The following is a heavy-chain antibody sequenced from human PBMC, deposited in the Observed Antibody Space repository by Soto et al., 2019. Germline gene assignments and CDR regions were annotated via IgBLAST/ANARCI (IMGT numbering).Heavy chain of an antibody. CDR2: ISWNSGRT. V-gene: IGHV3-9*01. D-gene: IGHD6-13*01. CDR1: GCTFDDYA. CDR3: AREIAAGGTGLDH. J-gene: IGHJ4*02. Sequence: LRLSCAASGCTFDDYAMHWVRQAPGKGLEWVSGISWNSGRTGYADSVKGRFTISRDNVKNSLYLQMNSLRVEDSALYYCAREIAAGGTGLDHWGQGTLVTVSS.